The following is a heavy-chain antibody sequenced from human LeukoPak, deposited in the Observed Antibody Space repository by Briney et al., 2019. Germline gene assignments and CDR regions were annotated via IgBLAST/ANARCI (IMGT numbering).Heavy chain of an antibody. J-gene: IGHJ4*02. CDR2: IYSGGRT. D-gene: IGHD1-26*01. Sequence: PGGSLRLSCAVSGFTVSNNYMNWVRQAPGKGLEWVSIIYSGGRTYYADSAKGRFTISRDIFKNTVYLQMSSLRAEDTAVYYCAREGATTAFDYWGQGTLVTVSS. CDR3: AREGATTAFDY. V-gene: IGHV3-53*01. CDR1: GFTVSNNY.